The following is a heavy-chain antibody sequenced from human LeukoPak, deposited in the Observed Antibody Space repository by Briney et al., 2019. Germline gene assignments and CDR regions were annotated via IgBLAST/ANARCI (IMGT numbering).Heavy chain of an antibody. J-gene: IGHJ4*02. CDR2: ISYDGSNK. CDR3: GTTGTTSDFDY. D-gene: IGHD1-1*01. CDR1: GFTFSSYA. Sequence: GGSLRLSCAASGFTFSSYAMHWVRQAPGKGLEWVAVISYDGSNKYYADSVKGRFTISRDNSKNTLYLQMNSLRAEDTAVYYCGTTGTTSDFDYGGQGTLVTVSS. V-gene: IGHV3-30-3*01.